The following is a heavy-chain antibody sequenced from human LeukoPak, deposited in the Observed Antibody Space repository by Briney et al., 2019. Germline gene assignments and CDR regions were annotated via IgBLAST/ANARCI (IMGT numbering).Heavy chain of an antibody. CDR1: GVSISSYY. CDR2: TYYSGST. CDR3: ASASGGNLNCEN. D-gene: IGHD2-15*01. J-gene: IGHJ4*02. V-gene: IGHV4-4*07. Sequence: SETLSLTCTVSGVSISSYYWSWLRQPAGKGLEWIGRTYYSGSTTYNLSLNSRGTMSEVPSKNQVSLRLTSVTAADTAVYYCASASGGNLNCENWGEGILVTVSP.